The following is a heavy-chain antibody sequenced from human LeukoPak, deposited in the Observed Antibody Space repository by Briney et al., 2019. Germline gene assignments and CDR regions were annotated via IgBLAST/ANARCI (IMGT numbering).Heavy chain of an antibody. V-gene: IGHV3-23*01. CDR1: GFAFSSYA. D-gene: IGHD3-3*01. J-gene: IGHJ4*02. CDR2: ISGSGGST. CDR3: ANFDFWSGYRLRDY. Sequence: TGGSLRLSCVASGFAFSSYAMSWVRQAPGKGLEWVSAISGSGGSTYYADSVKGWFTISRDNSKNTLYLQMNSLRAEDTAVYYCANFDFWSGYRLRDYWGQGTLVTVSS.